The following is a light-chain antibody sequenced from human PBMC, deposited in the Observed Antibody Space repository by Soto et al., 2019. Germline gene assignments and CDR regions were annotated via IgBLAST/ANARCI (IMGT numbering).Light chain of an antibody. CDR1: QTISSW. CDR3: QHYNSYSEA. Sequence: DIQMTQSPSTLSESVGDRVTITCRASQTISSWLDRYQQKPEKARNLLIYKASTLKSGVPSRFSGSGSGTEFTLTISSLQPDDFATYYCQHYNSYSEAFGQGTKVDIK. CDR2: KAS. J-gene: IGKJ1*01. V-gene: IGKV1-5*03.